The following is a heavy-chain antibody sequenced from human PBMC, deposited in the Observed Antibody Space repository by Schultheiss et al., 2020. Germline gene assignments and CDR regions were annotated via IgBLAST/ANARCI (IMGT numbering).Heavy chain of an antibody. J-gene: IGHJ4*02. CDR1: GFTFDDYA. D-gene: IGHD3-10*01. V-gene: IGHV3-9*01. CDR2: ISWNSGSI. CDR3: AKDMGTRKRGYFDY. Sequence: GGSLRLSCAASGFTFDDYAMHWVRQAPGKGLEWVSGISWNSGSIGYADSVKGRFTISRDNAKNSLYLQMNSLRAEDTALYYCAKDMGTRKRGYFDYWGQGTLVTVSS.